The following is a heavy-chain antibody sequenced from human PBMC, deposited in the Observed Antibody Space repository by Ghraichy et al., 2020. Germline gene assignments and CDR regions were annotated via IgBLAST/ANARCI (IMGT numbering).Heavy chain of an antibody. CDR3: ARLPKWRFPGRPLIDY. Sequence: SETLSLTCAVYGGSFSGYYWSWIRQPPGKGLEWIGEINHSGSTNYNPSLKSRVTISVDTSKNQFSLKLSSVTAADTAVYYCARLPKWRFPGRPLIDYWGQGTLVTVSS. CDR1: GGSFSGYY. V-gene: IGHV4-34*01. CDR2: INHSGST. D-gene: IGHD2-15*01. J-gene: IGHJ4*02.